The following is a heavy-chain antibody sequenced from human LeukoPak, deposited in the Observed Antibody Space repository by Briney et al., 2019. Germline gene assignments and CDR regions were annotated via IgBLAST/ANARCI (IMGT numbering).Heavy chain of an antibody. CDR1: GYTLTELS. D-gene: IGHD1-26*01. Sequence: ASVNVSCKVSGYTLTELSMHWVRQAPGKGLEWMGGFDPEDGETIYAQKFQGRVTMTEDTSTDTAYMELSSLRSEDTAVYYCATVENIVGATYLFDYWGQGTLVTVSS. CDR2: FDPEDGET. J-gene: IGHJ4*02. V-gene: IGHV1-24*01. CDR3: ATVENIVGATYLFDY.